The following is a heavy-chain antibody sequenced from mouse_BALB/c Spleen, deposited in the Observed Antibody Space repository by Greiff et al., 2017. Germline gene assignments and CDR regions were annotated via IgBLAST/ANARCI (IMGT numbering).Heavy chain of an antibody. CDR2: IDPSDSYT. Sequence: QVQLQQPGAELVKPGASVKMSCKASGYTFTSYWMHWVKQRPGQGLEWIGVIDPSDSYTSYNQKFKGKATLTVDTSSSTAYMQLSSLTSEDSAVYYCTRRGYYYGSSYDYFDYWGQGTTLTVSS. D-gene: IGHD1-1*01. CDR3: TRRGYYYGSSYDYFDY. CDR1: GYTFTSYW. V-gene: IGHV1S127*01. J-gene: IGHJ2*01.